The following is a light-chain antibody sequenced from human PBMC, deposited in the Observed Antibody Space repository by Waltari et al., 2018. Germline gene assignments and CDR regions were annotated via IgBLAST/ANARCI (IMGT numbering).Light chain of an antibody. CDR1: QSLLHSNGYNY. J-gene: IGKJ5*01. CDR2: LGS. CDR3: MQALQTPRT. V-gene: IGKV2-28*01. Sequence: DIVMTQSPLSLLVTPGEPASISCRPSQSLLHSNGYNYLDWYLQKPGQSPQLLIYLGSNRASGVPDRFSGSGSGTDFTLKISRVEAEDVGVYYCMQALQTPRTFGQGTRLEIK.